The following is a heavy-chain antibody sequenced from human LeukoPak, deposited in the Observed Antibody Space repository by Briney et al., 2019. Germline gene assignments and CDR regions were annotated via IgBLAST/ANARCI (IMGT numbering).Heavy chain of an antibody. CDR1: GGSISNSGYY. CDR3: ASNLIAVAGAFDY. CDR2: IYYSGIT. Sequence: SETLSLTCTVSGGSISNSGYYWGWIRQPPGKGLEYIGSIYYSGITSYNPSLKSRVTISLDTSKNHFSLKLSSVTAADTAVYYCASNLIAVAGAFDYWGQGTLVTVSS. V-gene: IGHV4-39*07. D-gene: IGHD6-19*01. J-gene: IGHJ4*02.